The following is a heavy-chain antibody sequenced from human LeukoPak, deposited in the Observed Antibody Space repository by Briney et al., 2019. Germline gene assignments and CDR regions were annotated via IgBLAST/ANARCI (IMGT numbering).Heavy chain of an antibody. CDR3: ARAPGSGTQGYYFDY. V-gene: IGHV3-33*01. Sequence: GTSLRLSCAASGFTFSSSGMHWVRPAPGKGLEWVAVIWHDGSNKYYADSVKGRFTISRDNAKNSLYLQMNSLTAEDTAVYYCARAPGSGTQGYYFDYWGQGTLVTVSS. CDR1: GFTFSSSG. D-gene: IGHD3-10*01. J-gene: IGHJ4*02. CDR2: IWHDGSNK.